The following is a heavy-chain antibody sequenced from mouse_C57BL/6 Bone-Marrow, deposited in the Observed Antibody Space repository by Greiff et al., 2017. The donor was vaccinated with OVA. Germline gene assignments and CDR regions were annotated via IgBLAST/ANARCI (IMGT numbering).Heavy chain of an antibody. D-gene: IGHD3-3*01. Sequence: EVKVVESGGGLVQSGRSLRLSCATSGFTFSDFYMEWVRQAPGKGLEWIAASRNKANDYTTEYSASVKGRFIVSRDTSQSILYLQMNALRAEDTAIYYCARDAWGGLYWYFDVWGTGTTVTVSS. CDR3: ARDAWGGLYWYFDV. CDR1: GFTFSDFY. CDR2: SRNKANDYTT. V-gene: IGHV7-1*01. J-gene: IGHJ1*03.